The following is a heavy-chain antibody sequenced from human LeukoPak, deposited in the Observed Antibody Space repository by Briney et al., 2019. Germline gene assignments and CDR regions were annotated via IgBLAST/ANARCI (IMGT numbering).Heavy chain of an antibody. J-gene: IGHJ6*03. D-gene: IGHD1-26*01. CDR3: ARTYEIMGDNAYYFYYWYMDV. CDR2: INSGGST. V-gene: IGHV4-34*01. Sequence: SETLSLTCAVYLDSFSGYSWSWIPQRPGKRLEWIGDINSGGSTHYNPSLKSRITISVDTSKNQFSLKLTSVTAADTAMYYCARTYEIMGDNAYYFYYWYMDVWARGTMVSISS. CDR1: LDSFSGYS.